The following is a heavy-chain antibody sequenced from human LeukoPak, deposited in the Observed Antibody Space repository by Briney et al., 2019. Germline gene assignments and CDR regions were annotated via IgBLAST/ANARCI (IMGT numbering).Heavy chain of an antibody. Sequence: GGSLRLSCAASGFTFSSYAVSWVRQAPGKGLEWVSAISGTGDNTHYADSVKSRFTISRDNSKNTLYLQMNSLRAEDTAVYYCAKPRSGWYTAFDIWGQGTMVTVSS. CDR3: AKPRSGWYTAFDI. CDR1: GFTFSSYA. CDR2: ISGTGDNT. J-gene: IGHJ3*02. D-gene: IGHD6-19*01. V-gene: IGHV3-23*01.